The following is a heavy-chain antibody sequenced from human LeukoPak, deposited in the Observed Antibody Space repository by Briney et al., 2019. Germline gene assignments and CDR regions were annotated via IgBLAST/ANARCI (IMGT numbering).Heavy chain of an antibody. Sequence: LETLSLTCAVYGGSFSGYYWTWIRQPPGKGLEWIGEINHSGNINYNPSLKSRLTISVDTSKNQFSLKLSSMTAADTAVYYCARGRRWWGQGALVTVSS. CDR1: GGSFSGYY. CDR3: ARGRRW. CDR2: INHSGNI. J-gene: IGHJ4*02. V-gene: IGHV4-34*01. D-gene: IGHD5-24*01.